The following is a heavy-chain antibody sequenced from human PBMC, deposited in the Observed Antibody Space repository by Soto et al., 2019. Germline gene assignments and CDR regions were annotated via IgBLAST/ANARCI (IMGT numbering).Heavy chain of an antibody. Sequence: SETLSLTCTVSGGSISSSSYYWGWIRQPPGKGLEWIGSIYYSGSTYYNPSLKSRVTISVDTSKNQFSLKLSSVTAADTAVYYCAGGPSKLVVTARGIPRNYYFDYWGQGTLVTVSS. CDR3: AGGPSKLVVTARGIPRNYYFDY. CDR1: GGSISSSSYY. V-gene: IGHV4-39*01. CDR2: IYYSGST. D-gene: IGHD2-21*02. J-gene: IGHJ4*02.